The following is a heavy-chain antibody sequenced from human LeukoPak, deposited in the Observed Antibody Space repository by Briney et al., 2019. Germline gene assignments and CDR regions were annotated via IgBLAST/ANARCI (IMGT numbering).Heavy chain of an antibody. CDR2: ISYDGSNK. CDR1: GFIFSSYA. J-gene: IGHJ4*02. D-gene: IGHD3-22*01. Sequence: GGSLRLSCAASGFIFSSYAMHWVRQAPGKGLEWVAVISYDGSNKYYADSVKGRFTISRDNSKNTLYLQMNSLRAEDTAVYYCARENHVRITMIVGYWGQGTLVTVSS. CDR3: ARENHVRITMIVGY. V-gene: IGHV3-30-3*01.